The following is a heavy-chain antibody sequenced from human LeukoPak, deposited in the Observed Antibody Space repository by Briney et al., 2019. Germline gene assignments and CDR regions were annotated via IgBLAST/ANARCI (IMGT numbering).Heavy chain of an antibody. Sequence: GRSLRLSCAASGFTFSSYGMHWVRQAPGKGLEWVAVIWDDGSNKYYADSVKGRFTISRDNSKNTLYLQMNSLRAEDTAVYYCAREMATTRIFDYWGQGTLVTVSS. D-gene: IGHD5-24*01. CDR2: IWDDGSNK. CDR1: GFTFSSYG. CDR3: AREMATTRIFDY. V-gene: IGHV3-33*01. J-gene: IGHJ4*02.